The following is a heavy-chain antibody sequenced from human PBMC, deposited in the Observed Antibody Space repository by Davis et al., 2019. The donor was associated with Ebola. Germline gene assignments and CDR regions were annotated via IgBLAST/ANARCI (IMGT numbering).Heavy chain of an antibody. J-gene: IGHJ4*02. CDR2: IKQDGSEK. CDR3: ARGPLVQGANH. V-gene: IGHV3-7*01. Sequence: GESLKISCAASGFTFSSYWMSWVRQAPGKGLKWVANIKQDGSEKYYVDSVKGRFTISRDNAKNSLYLQMNSLRAEDTAVYYCARGPLVQGANHWGQGTLVTVSS. CDR1: GFTFSSYW. D-gene: IGHD3-10*01.